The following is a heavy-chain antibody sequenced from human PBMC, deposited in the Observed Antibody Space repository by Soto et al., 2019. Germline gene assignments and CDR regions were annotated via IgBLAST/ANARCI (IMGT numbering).Heavy chain of an antibody. V-gene: IGHV3-30*18. CDR2: ISYDGSNK. J-gene: IGHJ4*02. Sequence: QVQLVESGGGVVQPGRSLRLSCAASGFTFSSYGMHWVRQAPGKGLEWVAVISYDGSNKYYADSVKGRFTISRDNSKNTLYLQMNSLGAEDTAVYYCAKGRWTTVTTYCFDYWGQGTLVTVSS. CDR1: GFTFSSYG. CDR3: AKGRWTTVTTYCFDY. D-gene: IGHD4-17*01.